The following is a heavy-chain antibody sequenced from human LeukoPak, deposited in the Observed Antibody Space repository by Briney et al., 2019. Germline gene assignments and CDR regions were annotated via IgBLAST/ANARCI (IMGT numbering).Heavy chain of an antibody. D-gene: IGHD6-13*01. CDR2: ISYDGSNK. CDR3: ARDQVAAAGTIDY. Sequence: GSLRLSCAASGFTFSSYAMHWVRQAPGKGLEWVAVISYDGSNKYYADSVKGRFTISRDNSKNTLYLQMNSLRAEDTAVYYCARDQVAAAGTIDYWGQGTLVTVSS. J-gene: IGHJ4*02. V-gene: IGHV3-30-3*01. CDR1: GFTFSSYA.